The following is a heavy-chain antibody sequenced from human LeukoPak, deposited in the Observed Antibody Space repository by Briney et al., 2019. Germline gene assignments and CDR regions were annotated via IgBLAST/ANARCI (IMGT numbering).Heavy chain of an antibody. Sequence: GGSLRLSCAAPGFTFSRYWMSWVRQAPGKGLEWVANIKQDGSEKYYVDSVKGRFTISRDNARNSLYLQMNSLRAEDTAVYYCARAGIAAAFDYWGQGTLVTVSS. CDR2: IKQDGSEK. J-gene: IGHJ4*02. D-gene: IGHD6-13*01. V-gene: IGHV3-7*01. CDR3: ARAGIAAAFDY. CDR1: GFTFSRYW.